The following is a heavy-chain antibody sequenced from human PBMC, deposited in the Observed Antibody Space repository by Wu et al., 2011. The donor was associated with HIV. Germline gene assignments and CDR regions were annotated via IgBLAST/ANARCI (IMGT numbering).Heavy chain of an antibody. V-gene: IGHV1-46*01. CDR2: INPIFGTA. D-gene: IGHD3-10*01. CDR3: ARGGTGSGSWNFDY. CDR1: GYTFTSYY. Sequence: QVQLVQSGAEVKKPGASVKVSCKASGYTFTSYYMHWVRQAPGQGLEWMGIINPIFGTANYAQKFQGRVTITTDESTSTAYMELSSLRSEDTAVYYCARGGTGSGSWNFDYWGQGTLVTVSS. J-gene: IGHJ4*02.